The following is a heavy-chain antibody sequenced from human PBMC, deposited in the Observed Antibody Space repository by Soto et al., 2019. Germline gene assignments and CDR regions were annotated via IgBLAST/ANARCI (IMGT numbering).Heavy chain of an antibody. D-gene: IGHD3-10*01. Sequence: ASVKVSCEASGYTFTSYGISWVRQAPGQGLEWMGWISAYNGNTNYAQKLQGRVTMTTDTSTSTAYMELRSLRSDDTAVYYCARDESRYYGSGATIYYMDVWGKGTTVTVSS. V-gene: IGHV1-18*01. CDR3: ARDESRYYGSGATIYYMDV. CDR1: GYTFTSYG. CDR2: ISAYNGNT. J-gene: IGHJ6*03.